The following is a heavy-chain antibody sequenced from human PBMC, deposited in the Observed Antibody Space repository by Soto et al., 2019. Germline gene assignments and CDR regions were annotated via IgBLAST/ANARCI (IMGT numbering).Heavy chain of an antibody. CDR1: GFTFSSYG. V-gene: IGHV3-33*01. Sequence: GGSLRLSCAASGFTFSSYGMHWVRQAPGKGLEWVAVIWYDGSNKYYADSVKGRFTISRDNSKNTLYLQMNSLRAEDTAVYYCSRVCHTLGELSLSSDCIDYWAREPWSPSPQ. D-gene: IGHD3-16*02. CDR2: IWYDGSNK. CDR3: SRVCHTLGELSLSSDCIDY. J-gene: IGHJ4*02.